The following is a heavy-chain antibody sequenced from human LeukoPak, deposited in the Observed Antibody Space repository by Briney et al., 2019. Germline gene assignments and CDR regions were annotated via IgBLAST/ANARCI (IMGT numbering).Heavy chain of an antibody. CDR1: GGSISSSGYY. J-gene: IGHJ5*02. CDR2: IYYSGST. D-gene: IGHD3-10*01. V-gene: IGHV4-39*07. Sequence: SETLSLTCTVSGGSISSSGYYWGWIRQPPGKGLEWIGSIYYSGSTYYNPSLKSRVTISVDTSKNQFSLKLSSVTAADTAVYYCARKAGLWFGNNWFDPWGQGTLVTVSS. CDR3: ARKAGLWFGNNWFDP.